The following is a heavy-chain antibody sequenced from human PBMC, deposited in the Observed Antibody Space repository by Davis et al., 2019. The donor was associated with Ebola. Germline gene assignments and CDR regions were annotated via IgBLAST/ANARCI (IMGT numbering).Heavy chain of an antibody. D-gene: IGHD3-10*01. CDR2: ISGSSNII. J-gene: IGHJ5*02. CDR1: GFTFSAYS. Sequence: GESLKISCAVSGFTFSAYSMNWVRQAPGKGLEWVSHISGSSNIIYYADSVKGRFTISRDNAKNSLYLQMNSLRAEDTAVYYCARDGVENWFDPWGQGTLVTVSS. V-gene: IGHV3-48*04. CDR3: ARDGVENWFDP.